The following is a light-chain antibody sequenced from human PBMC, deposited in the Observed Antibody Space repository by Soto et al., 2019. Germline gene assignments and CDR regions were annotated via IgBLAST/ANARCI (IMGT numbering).Light chain of an antibody. V-gene: IGKV3-20*01. CDR1: QIVMNRY. J-gene: IGKJ1*01. CDR2: GAF. CDR3: HQYGSSLQT. Sequence: DIVLTQSPGTLSLSPGERATLSCRASQIVMNRYLAWYQQKPGQAPRLLIYGAFARATGIPDRFSGRGSGTEFTLTINTLEPEDFAVYYCHQYGSSLQTFGQGTKVDIK.